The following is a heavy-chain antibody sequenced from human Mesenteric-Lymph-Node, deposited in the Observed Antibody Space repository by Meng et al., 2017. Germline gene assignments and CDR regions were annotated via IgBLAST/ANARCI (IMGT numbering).Heavy chain of an antibody. CDR1: GGSIRNDQW. CDR2: IYHSGRT. CDR3: ARSQRVYGRWLVLDY. V-gene: IGHV4-4*02. J-gene: IGHJ4*02. Sequence: QGRLQGPGPGLVKPSGTRSLTCDVSGGSIRNDQWWSWVRQAPGKGLEWIGEIYHSGRTNYNPSVKSRVSMSVDKSQNHFSLRLSSVTAADTAVYYCARSQRVYGRWLVLDYWGQGTLVTVSS. D-gene: IGHD6-19*01.